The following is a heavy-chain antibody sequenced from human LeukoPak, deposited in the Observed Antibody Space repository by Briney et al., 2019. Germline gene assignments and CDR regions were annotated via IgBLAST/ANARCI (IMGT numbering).Heavy chain of an antibody. Sequence: GGSLRLSCAASGFTFSSYAMSWVRQAPGKGLEWVSAISGSGGSTYYADSVKGRFTISRDNSKNTLYLQMNSLRAEDTAVYCCAKDSNRYYDFWSGYYTGYYYYGMDVWGQGTTVTVSS. V-gene: IGHV3-23*01. CDR2: ISGSGGST. CDR1: GFTFSSYA. D-gene: IGHD3-3*01. CDR3: AKDSNRYYDFWSGYYTGYYYYGMDV. J-gene: IGHJ6*02.